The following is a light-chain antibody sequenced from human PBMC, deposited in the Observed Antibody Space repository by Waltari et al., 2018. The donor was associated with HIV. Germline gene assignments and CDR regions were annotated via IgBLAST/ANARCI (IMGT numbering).Light chain of an antibody. CDR3: SSYGGGNTVL. V-gene: IGLV2-8*01. Sequence: QSALTQPPSASGSPRQSVTIPCTRTSSDVGSFKSVSWYQQHPGKAPKLMIYDVTKWPSGVPDRFSGSKSGNTASLTVSGLQAEDEADYYCSSYGGGNTVLFGGGTRLTVL. J-gene: IGLJ3*02. CDR2: DVT. CDR1: SSDVGSFKS.